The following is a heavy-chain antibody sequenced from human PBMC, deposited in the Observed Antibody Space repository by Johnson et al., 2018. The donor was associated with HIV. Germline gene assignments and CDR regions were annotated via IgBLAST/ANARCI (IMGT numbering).Heavy chain of an antibody. J-gene: IGHJ3*02. D-gene: IGHD4-11*01. Sequence: VQLVESGGSMVRPGGSRRLSCAVSGFTFDDYGMSWVRQAPGKGLEWVSGITWNGGGTNYADSVKGRFTISRDNSKNTLDLQMNSLRAEETAVYYFAREPTGTAVDTGPGAFDIWGQGTMVTVSS. V-gene: IGHV3-20*04. CDR3: AREPTGTAVDTGPGAFDI. CDR1: GFTFDDYG. CDR2: ITWNGGGT.